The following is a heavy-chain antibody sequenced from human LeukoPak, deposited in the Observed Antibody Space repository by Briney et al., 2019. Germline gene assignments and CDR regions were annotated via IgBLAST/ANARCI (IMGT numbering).Heavy chain of an antibody. CDR2: ISSNGGST. D-gene: IGHD4-17*01. CDR1: GFTFSSYA. CDR3: ASGPHDYGDYVGAFDI. J-gene: IGHJ3*02. V-gene: IGHV3-64*04. Sequence: GGSLRLSCSASGFTFSSYAMHWVRQAPGKGLEYVSAISSNGGSTYYADSVKGRFTISRDNSKNTLYLQMNSLRAEDTAVYYCASGPHDYGDYVGAFDIWGQGTMVTVSS.